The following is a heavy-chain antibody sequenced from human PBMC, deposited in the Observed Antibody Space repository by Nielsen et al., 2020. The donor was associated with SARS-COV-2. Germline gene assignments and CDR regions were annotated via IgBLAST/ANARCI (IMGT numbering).Heavy chain of an antibody. CDR1: GFTFSSYD. Sequence: GESLKISCAASGFTFSSYDMHWVRQATGKGLEWVSAIGTAGDTYYPGSVKGRFTISRENAKNSLYLQMNSLRAGDTAVYYCAKDSSVGATPDYWGQGTLVTVSS. CDR3: AKDSSVGATPDY. D-gene: IGHD1-26*01. J-gene: IGHJ4*02. CDR2: IGTAGDT. V-gene: IGHV3-13*04.